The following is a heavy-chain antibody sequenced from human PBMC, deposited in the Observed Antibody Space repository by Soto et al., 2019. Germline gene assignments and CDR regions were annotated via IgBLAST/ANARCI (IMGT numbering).Heavy chain of an antibody. CDR2: IIPIFGTA. D-gene: IGHD3-10*01. CDR3: ARGVDYYGSGSYYGFDP. J-gene: IGHJ5*02. V-gene: IGHV1-69*01. CDR1: GFTFSSYA. Sequence: GGSLRLSCAASGFTFSSYAISWVRQAPGQGLEWMGGIIPIFGTANYAQKFQGRVTITADESTSTAYMELSSLRSEDTAVYYCARGVDYYGSGSYYGFDPWGQGTLVTVSS.